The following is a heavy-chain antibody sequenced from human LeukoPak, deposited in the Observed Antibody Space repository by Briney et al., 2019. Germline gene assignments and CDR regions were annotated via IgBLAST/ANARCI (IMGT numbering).Heavy chain of an antibody. CDR1: GGSFSGYY. Sequence: SETLSLTCAVYGGSFSGYYWSWIRQPPGKGLEWIGEINHSGSTNYNPSLKSRVTISVDTSKNQFSLKLSSVTAADTAVYYCARLFQEEHQFMVDAFDIWGQGTMVTVSS. CDR2: INHSGST. V-gene: IGHV4-34*01. CDR3: ARLFQEEHQFMVDAFDI. J-gene: IGHJ3*02. D-gene: IGHD3-10*01.